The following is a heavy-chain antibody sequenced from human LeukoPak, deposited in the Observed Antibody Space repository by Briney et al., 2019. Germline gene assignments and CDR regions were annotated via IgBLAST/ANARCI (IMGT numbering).Heavy chain of an antibody. CDR3: ARDAHFGVVTNYYYGMDV. Sequence: SETLSLTCTVSGGSISRYYWSWIRQPAGKGLEWIGRIYTSGSTNYNPSLKSRVTMSVDTSKNQFSLKLSSVTAADTAVYYCARDAHFGVVTNYYYGMDVWGQGATVTVSS. V-gene: IGHV4-4*07. CDR2: IYTSGST. J-gene: IGHJ6*02. CDR1: GGSISRYY. D-gene: IGHD3-3*01.